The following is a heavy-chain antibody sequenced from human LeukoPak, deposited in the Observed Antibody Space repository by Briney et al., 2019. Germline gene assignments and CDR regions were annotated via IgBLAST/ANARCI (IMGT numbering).Heavy chain of an antibody. V-gene: IGHV3-30*18. CDR2: ISYDGSNK. CDR1: GFTFSSYG. J-gene: IGHJ4*02. Sequence: GGSLRLSCAASGFTFSSYGMHWVRQAPVKGLEWVAVISYDGSNKYYADSVKGRFTISRDNSKNTLYLQMNSLRAEDTAVYYCAKEVVMITFGGVIVNPDYWGQGTLVTVSS. D-gene: IGHD3-16*02. CDR3: AKEVVMITFGGVIVNPDY.